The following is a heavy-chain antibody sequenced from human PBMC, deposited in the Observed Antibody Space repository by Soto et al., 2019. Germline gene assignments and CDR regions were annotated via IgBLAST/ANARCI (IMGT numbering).Heavy chain of an antibody. V-gene: IGHV3-30*18. D-gene: IGHD5-18*01. CDR3: AKDPTEDSYGSDGMDV. Sequence: QVQLVESGGGVVQPGRSLRLSCAASGFTFSSYGMHWVRQAPGKGLEWVAVISYDGSNKYYADSVKGRFTISRDNSKNTLYLQRNSLRAEDTAVYYCAKDPTEDSYGSDGMDVWGQGTTVTVSS. J-gene: IGHJ6*02. CDR1: GFTFSSYG. CDR2: ISYDGSNK.